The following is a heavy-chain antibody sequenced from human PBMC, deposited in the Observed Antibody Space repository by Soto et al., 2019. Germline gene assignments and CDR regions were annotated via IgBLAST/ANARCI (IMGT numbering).Heavy chain of an antibody. D-gene: IGHD5-12*01. Sequence: GXSVKGCCEASGYTLTSYDINWVRQATGQGLEWMGWMNPNSGNTGYAQKFQGRATMTRNTSISTAYMELRSLRSEDTAVYYCARDGYNSNYWGQGTLVTASS. CDR3: ARDGYNSNY. CDR2: MNPNSGNT. J-gene: IGHJ4*02. CDR1: GYTLTSYD. V-gene: IGHV1-8*01.